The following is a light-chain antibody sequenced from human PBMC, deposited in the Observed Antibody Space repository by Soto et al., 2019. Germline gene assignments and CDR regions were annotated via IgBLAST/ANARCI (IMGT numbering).Light chain of an antibody. CDR1: QSISSW. CDR2: DAS. V-gene: IGKV1-5*01. Sequence: DIQMTQSPSTLSASVGDRVTITCRASQSISSWLAWYQQKPGKAPKLLIYDASSLKSGVPSRFSGSGSGTEFTLTISSLQPDDFATYYCQHKGTFGQGNKVEIK. J-gene: IGKJ1*01. CDR3: QHKGT.